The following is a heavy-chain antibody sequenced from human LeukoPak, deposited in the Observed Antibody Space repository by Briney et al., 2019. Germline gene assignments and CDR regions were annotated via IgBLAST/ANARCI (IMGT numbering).Heavy chain of an antibody. D-gene: IGHD6-13*01. J-gene: IGHJ3*02. CDR1: GYTLTELS. CDR2: FDLEDGET. CDR3: ARVLYSSSWYGRESCAFDI. Sequence: RASVEVSCKVSGYTLTELSMHWVRQAPGKGLEWMGGFDLEDGETIYAQKFQGRVTMTEDTSTDTAYMELSSLRSEDTAVYYCARVLYSSSWYGRESCAFDIWGQGTMVTVSS. V-gene: IGHV1-24*01.